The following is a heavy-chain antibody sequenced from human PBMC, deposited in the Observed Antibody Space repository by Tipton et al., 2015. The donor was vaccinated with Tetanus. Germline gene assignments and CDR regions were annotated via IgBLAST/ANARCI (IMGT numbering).Heavy chain of an antibody. CDR1: GYSFTSYW. Sequence: QLVQSGAEVKKPGDSLRISCTASGYSFTSYWIGWVRQMPGKGLEWVGVIYPANSDTTYSPSFQGLVTISVDKSISTAYLQWSSLKASDPAMYYCASGGWTAAGTFDYWGQGTLVSVS. CDR3: ASGGWTAAGTFDY. D-gene: IGHD6-13*01. CDR2: IYPANSDT. J-gene: IGHJ4*02. V-gene: IGHV5-51*01.